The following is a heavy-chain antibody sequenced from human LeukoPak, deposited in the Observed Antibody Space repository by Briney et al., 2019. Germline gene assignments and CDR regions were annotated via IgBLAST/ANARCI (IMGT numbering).Heavy chain of an antibody. V-gene: IGHV4-39*07. CDR2: IHYSGST. Sequence: SETLSLTCTVSGGSISSSSYYWGWIRQPPGKGLEWIGSIHYSGSTYYNPSLKSRVTISVDTSKNQFSLKLSSVTAADTAVYYCAREGAPYYYDSSGIAFNYWGQGTLVTVSS. D-gene: IGHD3-22*01. CDR3: AREGAPYYYDSSGIAFNY. J-gene: IGHJ4*02. CDR1: GGSISSSSYY.